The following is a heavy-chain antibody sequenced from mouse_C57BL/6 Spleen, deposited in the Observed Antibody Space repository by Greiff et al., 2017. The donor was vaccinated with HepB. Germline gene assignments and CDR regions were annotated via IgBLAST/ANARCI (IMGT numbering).Heavy chain of an antibody. Sequence: EVKLVESGGGLVQPGESLKLSCESNEYEFPSHDMSWVRKTPEKRLELVAAINSDGGSTYYPDTMERRFIISRDNTKKTLYLQMRRLRSEDTALYYCARQGWDEGFAYWGQGTLVTVSA. CDR1: EYEFPSHD. CDR3: ARQGWDEGFAY. D-gene: IGHD4-1*01. CDR2: INSDGGST. V-gene: IGHV5-2*03. J-gene: IGHJ3*01.